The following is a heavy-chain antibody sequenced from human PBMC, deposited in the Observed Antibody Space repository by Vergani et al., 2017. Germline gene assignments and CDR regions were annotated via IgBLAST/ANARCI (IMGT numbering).Heavy chain of an antibody. J-gene: IGHJ4*02. V-gene: IGHV4-61*02. CDR2: MHTTGTT. CDR3: AREATRSWD. CDR1: GGSISSGSYY. Sequence: QVQLQESGPGLVKPSQTLSLTWSVSGGSISSGSYYWSWIRQPAGKGLEWIGRMHTTGTTNYNPSLKSRATISVDTSKNQFSLNLSSVTAADTAVYYCAREATRSWDWGQGTLVTVSS. D-gene: IGHD1-26*01.